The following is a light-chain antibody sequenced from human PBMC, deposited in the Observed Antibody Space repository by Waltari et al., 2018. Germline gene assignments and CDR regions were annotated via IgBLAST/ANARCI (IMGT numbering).Light chain of an antibody. CDR3: QQYNNWPWT. V-gene: IGKV3-15*01. J-gene: IGKJ1*01. CDR2: GAS. CDR1: QSAGNN. Sequence: EIVMTQSPATLSVSPGERATLSCRASQSAGNNLAWDQQKPGQAPRLLIHGASTRATGIPARFSGSGSGTEFTLSISSMQSEDFAVYHCQQYNNWPWTFGQGTKVEIK.